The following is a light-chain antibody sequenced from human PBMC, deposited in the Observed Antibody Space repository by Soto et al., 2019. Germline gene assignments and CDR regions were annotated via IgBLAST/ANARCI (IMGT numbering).Light chain of an antibody. CDR2: KAS. J-gene: IGKJ1*01. Sequence: EIQMTQSPSTLSASVGDRVTITCRASQSISSWLAWYQQKPGKAPKLLIYKASSLESGVPSRFSGSGSGTEFTLTISSLQPDDFATYYCQQYNSYSETFGQGTKVDI. CDR3: QQYNSYSET. V-gene: IGKV1-5*03. CDR1: QSISSW.